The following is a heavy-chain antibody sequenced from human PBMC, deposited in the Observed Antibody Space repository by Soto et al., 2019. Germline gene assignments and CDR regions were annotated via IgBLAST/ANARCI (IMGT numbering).Heavy chain of an antibody. J-gene: IGHJ5*02. V-gene: IGHV4-59*01. CDR1: GGSISRYY. CDR2: IYYSGST. CDR3: ARAYGSGSYYEYYFDP. D-gene: IGHD3-10*01. Sequence: SETLSLTCTVSGGSISRYYWNWIRQPPGKGLEWIGYIYYSGSTNYNPSLKSRVTISVDTSKNQFSLKLSSVTAADTAMYYCARAYGSGSYYEYYFDPWGQGTLVTVSS.